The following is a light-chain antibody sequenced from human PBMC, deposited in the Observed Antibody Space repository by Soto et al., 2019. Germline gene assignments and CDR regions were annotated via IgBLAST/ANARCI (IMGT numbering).Light chain of an antibody. Sequence: DIQMTQSPSSLSSSVGDRVTITCRASQDITNYLAWFQQKPGNAPKSLIYTASTLQTGVPARFSGSGSGTDFTLTISSLQPEDFAAYYCQQYHSYPLTFGQGTRLEIK. CDR2: TAS. CDR3: QQYHSYPLT. J-gene: IGKJ5*01. CDR1: QDITNY. V-gene: IGKV1-16*01.